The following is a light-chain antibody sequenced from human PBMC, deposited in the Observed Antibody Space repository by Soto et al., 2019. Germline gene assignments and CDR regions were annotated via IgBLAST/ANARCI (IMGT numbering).Light chain of an antibody. CDR2: GAS. V-gene: IGKV3-15*01. CDR1: QSVSSN. Sequence: EIVLTQSPGTLSLSPGEGATLSCRASQSVSSNLAWYQQKPGQAPRLLIYGASTRATGIPARFSGSGSGTEFTLSISSLRSEDFAIYYCQKYNNWPPAFGQGTKVEIK. J-gene: IGKJ1*01. CDR3: QKYNNWPPA.